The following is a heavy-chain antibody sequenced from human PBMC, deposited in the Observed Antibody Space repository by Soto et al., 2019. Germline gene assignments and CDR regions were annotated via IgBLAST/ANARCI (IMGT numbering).Heavy chain of an antibody. D-gene: IGHD2-15*01. Sequence: QVQLVQSGAEVKKPGSSVKVSCKASGGTFSSYAISWVRQAPGQGLEWMGGIIPIFGTANYAQKFQGRVTITADKSTSTAYMELSSLRSEDTAVYYCSRAPGPYSSGGSCYPFDYWGQGTLVTVSS. V-gene: IGHV1-69*06. CDR2: IIPIFGTA. CDR1: GGTFSSYA. CDR3: SRAPGPYSSGGSCYPFDY. J-gene: IGHJ4*02.